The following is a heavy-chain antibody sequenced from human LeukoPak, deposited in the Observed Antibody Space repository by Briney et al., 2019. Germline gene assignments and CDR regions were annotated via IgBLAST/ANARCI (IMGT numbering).Heavy chain of an antibody. J-gene: IGHJ6*03. D-gene: IGHD2-2*01. V-gene: IGHV5-51*01. CDR2: IYPGDSDT. CDR1: GYSFTSYW. CDR3: ARRAACSSTSCSYYYYMDV. Sequence: RGKSLKISCKGSGYSFTSYWIGWVRQMPGKGLEWMGIIYPGDSDTRYSPSFQGQVTISADKSISTAYLQWSSLKASDTAMYYCARRAACSSTSCSYYYYMDVWGKGTTVTVSS.